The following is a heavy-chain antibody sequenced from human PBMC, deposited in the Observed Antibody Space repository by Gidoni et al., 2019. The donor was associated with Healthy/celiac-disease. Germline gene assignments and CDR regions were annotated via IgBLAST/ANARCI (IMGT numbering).Heavy chain of an antibody. CDR2: IYYSGST. Sequence: QVQLQESGPGLVKPSETLSLTCPVSGGSVSSGSYYWSWIRQPPGKGLEWIGYIYYSGSTNYNPSLKSRVTISVDTSKNQFSLKLSSVTAADTAVYYCARVVYSGYDLAYNWFDPWGQGTLVTVSS. D-gene: IGHD5-12*01. V-gene: IGHV4-61*01. CDR3: ARVVYSGYDLAYNWFDP. J-gene: IGHJ5*02. CDR1: GGSVSSGSYY.